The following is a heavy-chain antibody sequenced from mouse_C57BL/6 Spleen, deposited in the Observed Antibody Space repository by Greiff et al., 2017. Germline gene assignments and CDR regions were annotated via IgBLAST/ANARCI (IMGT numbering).Heavy chain of an antibody. CDR3: ARWGYVSSSDRY. CDR1: GYTFTSYT. J-gene: IGHJ2*01. D-gene: IGHD1-1*01. CDR2: INPSSGYT. V-gene: IGHV1-4*01. Sequence: QVQLQQSGAELARPGASVKMSCKASGYTFTSYTMHWVKQRPGQGLEWIGYINPSSGYTNYNQKFKDKATLTADKYSSTASMQLSSLTSEDSAVYYCARWGYVSSSDRYWAQRTTLTVSS.